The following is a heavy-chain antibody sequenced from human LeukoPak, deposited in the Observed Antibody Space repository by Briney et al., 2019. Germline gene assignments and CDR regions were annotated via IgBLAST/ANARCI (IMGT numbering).Heavy chain of an antibody. V-gene: IGHV3-7*01. CDR1: GFTFTSYW. CDR2: IMQDGSQK. J-gene: IGHJ4*02. Sequence: PGGSLRLSCAASGFTFTSYWMSWVRQAPGKGLEWVANIMQDGSQKYYGDSVKGRFTISRDNAKNAVHLQMNSLRVDDTAVYYCAREFGYHFDYWGQGTLVTVSS. D-gene: IGHD3-10*01. CDR3: AREFGYHFDY.